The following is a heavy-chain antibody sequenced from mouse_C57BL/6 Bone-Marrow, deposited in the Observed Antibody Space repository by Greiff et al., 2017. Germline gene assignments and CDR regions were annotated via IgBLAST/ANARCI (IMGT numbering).Heavy chain of an antibody. J-gene: IGHJ2*01. V-gene: IGHV7-3*01. Sequence: EVQVVESGGGLVQPGGSLSLSCAASGFTFTDYYMSWVRQPPGQALEWLGFISNKANGYTTEYSASVKGRFTISRDNSQSILYLQMNALRAEDSATYYCSRKDYFDYWGQGTTLTVAS. CDR2: ISNKANGYTT. CDR3: SRKDYFDY. CDR1: GFTFTDYY.